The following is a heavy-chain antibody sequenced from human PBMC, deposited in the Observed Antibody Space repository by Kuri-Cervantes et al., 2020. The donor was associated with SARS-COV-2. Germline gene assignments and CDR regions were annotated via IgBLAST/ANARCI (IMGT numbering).Heavy chain of an antibody. V-gene: IGHV3-30-3*01. D-gene: IGHD3-3*01. CDR3: ARERSYYDFWSGYSDNWFDP. CDR1: GFTFSSYA. CDR2: ISYDGSNK. Sequence: GGSLRLSCAASGFTFSSYAMHWVRQAPGKGLEWVAVISYDGSNKYYADSVKGRFTISRDNSKNTLYLQMNSLGAEDTAVYYCARERSYYDFWSGYSDNWFDPWGQGTLVTVSS. J-gene: IGHJ5*02.